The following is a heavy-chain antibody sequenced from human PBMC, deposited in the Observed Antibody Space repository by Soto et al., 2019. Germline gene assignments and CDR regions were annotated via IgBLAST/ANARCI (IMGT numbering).Heavy chain of an antibody. Sequence: RLSCAASGFSISDHYRSGIRQAPGKGVERVSYSSNSGTFTKYADSVKGRFSISRDNAKTSLYLEINCLRGEDTAIYYCARSGYNYNVPDYWGQGTPVTVSS. J-gene: IGHJ4*02. CDR1: GFSISDHY. CDR2: SSNSGTFT. V-gene: IGHV3-11*03. CDR3: ARSGYNYNVPDY. D-gene: IGHD3-10*02.